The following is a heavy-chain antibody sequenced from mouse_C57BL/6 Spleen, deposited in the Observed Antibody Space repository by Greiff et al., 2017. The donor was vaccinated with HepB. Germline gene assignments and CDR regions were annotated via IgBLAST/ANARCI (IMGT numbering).Heavy chain of an antibody. J-gene: IGHJ2*02. D-gene: IGHD2-12*01. Sequence: EVKLMESEGGLVQPGSSMKLSCTASGFTFSDYYMAWVRQVPEKGLEWVANINYDGSSTYYLDSLKSRFIISRDNAKNILYLQMSSLKSEDTATYHCARGGPVNYFDYWGQGTSLTVSS. CDR2: INYDGSST. CDR1: GFTFSDYY. CDR3: ARGGPVNYFDY. V-gene: IGHV5-16*01.